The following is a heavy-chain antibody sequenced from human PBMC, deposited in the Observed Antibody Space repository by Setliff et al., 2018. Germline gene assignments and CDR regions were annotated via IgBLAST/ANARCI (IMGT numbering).Heavy chain of an antibody. D-gene: IGHD3-16*01. J-gene: IGHJ3*01. CDR1: GYTFTGYY. CDR2: INPSSGAT. CDR3: ARSDHLVVDGFDV. Sequence: ASVKVSCKASGYTFTGYYMHWVRQAPGQGLEWMGWINPSSGATIYAQKFQGRVTMTSDTSISTAYMELGRLRSDDTAVYFCARSDHLVVDGFDVWGQGTMVTVSS. V-gene: IGHV1-2*02.